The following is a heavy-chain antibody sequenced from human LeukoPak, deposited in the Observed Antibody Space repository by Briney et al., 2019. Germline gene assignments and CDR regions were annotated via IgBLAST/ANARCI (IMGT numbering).Heavy chain of an antibody. J-gene: IGHJ4*02. D-gene: IGHD6-13*01. Sequence: ASVKVSCKASGYTFTSYYMHWVRQGPGQGLEWMGIINPSGGSTSYAQKFQGRVTMTRDTSTSTVYMELSSLRSEDTAVYYCAREIAAAGRAKRVIDYWGQGTLVTVTS. CDR1: GYTFTSYY. V-gene: IGHV1-46*01. CDR3: AREIAAAGRAKRVIDY. CDR2: INPSGGST.